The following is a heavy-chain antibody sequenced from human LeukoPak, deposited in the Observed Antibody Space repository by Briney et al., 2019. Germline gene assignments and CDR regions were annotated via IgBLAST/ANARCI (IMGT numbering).Heavy chain of an antibody. CDR3: AKGFQLWSPGPYFDY. CDR2: IRYDGSNK. D-gene: IGHD5-18*01. Sequence: PGGSLRLSCAASGFTFSSYGLHWVRQAPGKGLEWVAFIRYDGSNKYYADSVKGRFTISRDNSKNTLYLQMNSLRAEDTAVYYCAKGFQLWSPGPYFDYWGQGTLVTVSS. J-gene: IGHJ4*02. CDR1: GFTFSSYG. V-gene: IGHV3-30*02.